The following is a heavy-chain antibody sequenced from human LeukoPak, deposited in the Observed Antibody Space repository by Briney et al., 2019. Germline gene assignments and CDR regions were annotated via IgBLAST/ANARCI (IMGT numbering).Heavy chain of an antibody. V-gene: IGHV4-39*01. CDR3: ARIANWGTYGDY. CDR1: GGSISSGDYY. J-gene: IGHJ4*02. Sequence: PSQTLSLTCTVSGGSISSGDYYWSWIRQPPGKGLEWIGSIYYSGSTYYNPSLKSRVTISVDTSKNQFSLKLSSVTAADTAVYYCARIANWGTYGDYWGQGTLVTVSS. D-gene: IGHD1-1*01. CDR2: IYYSGST.